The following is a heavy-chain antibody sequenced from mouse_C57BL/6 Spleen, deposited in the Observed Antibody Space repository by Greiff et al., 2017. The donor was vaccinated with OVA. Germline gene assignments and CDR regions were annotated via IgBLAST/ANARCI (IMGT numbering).Heavy chain of an antibody. J-gene: IGHJ2*01. CDR1: GFTFSSYA. D-gene: IGHD1-1*01. Sequence: EVKLVESGGGFVKPGGSLKLSCAASGFTFSSYAMSWVRQTPEKRLEWVATISDGGSYTYYPDNVKGRFTISRDNAKNNLYLQMSHLKSEDTAMYYCARDPGRRFDYWGQGTTLTVSS. CDR3: ARDPGRRFDY. V-gene: IGHV5-4*01. CDR2: ISDGGSYT.